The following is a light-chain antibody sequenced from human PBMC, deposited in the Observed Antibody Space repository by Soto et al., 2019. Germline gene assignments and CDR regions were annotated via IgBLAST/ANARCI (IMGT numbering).Light chain of an antibody. Sequence: DIQMTQSPFTLSASVGDRVTITCRASQNIHNWLAWYQQKPGKAPNLLIYDSYTLQNGVPSRFSGSGSGTEFTLTISSLQPDDIATYYCQHSEKYPPTFGGGTKVEIK. V-gene: IGKV1-5*01. CDR3: QHSEKYPPT. CDR2: DSY. J-gene: IGKJ4*01. CDR1: QNIHNW.